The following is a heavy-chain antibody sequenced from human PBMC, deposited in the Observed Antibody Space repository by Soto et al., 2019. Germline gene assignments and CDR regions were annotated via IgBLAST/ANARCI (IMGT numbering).Heavy chain of an antibody. CDR3: ARVTETLHYGLDY. CDR2: IYYSGST. V-gene: IGHV4-61*01. J-gene: IGHJ4*02. D-gene: IGHD4-17*01. Sequence: SETLSLTCTVSGGSVSSGSYYWSWIRQPPGKGLEWIGYIYYSGSTNYNPSLKSRVTISVDTSKNQFSLKLSSVTAADTAVYYCARVTETLHYGLDYWGRETLVTVAS. CDR1: GGSVSSGSYY.